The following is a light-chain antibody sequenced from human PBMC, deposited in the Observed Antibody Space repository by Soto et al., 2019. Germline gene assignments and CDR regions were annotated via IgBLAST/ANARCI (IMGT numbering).Light chain of an antibody. Sequence: QSVLTQPPSVSGAPGQRVTISCTGSSSNIGAGHDVHWYQRLPGTAPKLMIYEVTNRPSGVSNRFSGSKSGNTASLTISGLQGEDEAVYYCSSYTSSNTRVFGGGTKLTVL. CDR2: EVT. CDR1: SSNIGAGHD. V-gene: IGLV1-40*01. CDR3: SSYTSSNTRV. J-gene: IGLJ3*02.